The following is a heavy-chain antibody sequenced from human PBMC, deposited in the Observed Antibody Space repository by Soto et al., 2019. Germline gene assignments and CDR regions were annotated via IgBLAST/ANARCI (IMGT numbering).Heavy chain of an antibody. J-gene: IGHJ3*02. Sequence: PSETLSLTCAVYGGSFSGYYWSWIRQPPGKGLEWIGEINHSGSTNYNPSLKSRVTISVDTSKNQFSLKLSSVTAADTAVYYCASFEPEDYDAFDIWGQGKMVTVSS. V-gene: IGHV4-34*01. CDR1: GGSFSGYY. CDR3: ASFEPEDYDAFDI. D-gene: IGHD3-9*01. CDR2: INHSGST.